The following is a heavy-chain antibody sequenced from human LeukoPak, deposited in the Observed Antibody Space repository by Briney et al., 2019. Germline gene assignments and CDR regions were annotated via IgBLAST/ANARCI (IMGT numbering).Heavy chain of an antibody. CDR2: IWYDGSDK. CDR3: ARDLNREDFDY. J-gene: IGHJ4*02. CDR1: GFTFSSYD. Sequence: GGSLRLSCAASGFTFSSYDMHWVRQAPGKGLEWVAIIWYDGSDKYYGDSVKGRFTVSRDNLKNTLYLQMNSLRVEDTAVYYCARDLNREDFDYWGQGTLVVVSS. V-gene: IGHV3-33*01. D-gene: IGHD3-9*01.